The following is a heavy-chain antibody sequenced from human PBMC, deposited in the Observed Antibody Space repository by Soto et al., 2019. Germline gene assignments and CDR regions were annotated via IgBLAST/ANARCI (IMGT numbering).Heavy chain of an antibody. J-gene: IGHJ6*03. CDR1: GFTFSSYA. CDR2: ISSSGGST. CDR3: ARGLVGRREGRYIVVVPAAHYYYYYMDV. D-gene: IGHD2-2*01. Sequence: GGSLRLSCAASGFTFSSYAMSWVRQAPGKGLEWVSAISSSGGSTYCADSVKGRFTISRDNSKNTLYLQMHSLRAADTAVDYCARGLVGRREGRYIVVVPAAHYYYYYMDVWGKGTTVTVSS. V-gene: IGHV3-23*01.